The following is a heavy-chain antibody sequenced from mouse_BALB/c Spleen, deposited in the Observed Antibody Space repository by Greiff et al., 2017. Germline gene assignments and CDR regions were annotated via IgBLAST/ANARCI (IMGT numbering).Heavy chain of an antibody. Sequence: VQLKESGPELVKPGASVKMSCKASGYTFTSYVMHWVKQKPGQGLEWIGYINPYNDGTKYNEKFKGKATLTSDKSSSTAYMELSSLTSEDSAVYYCARHYGNYVSYAMDYWGQGTSVTVSS. CDR2: INPYNDGT. D-gene: IGHD2-1*01. CDR1: GYTFTSYV. V-gene: IGHV1-14*01. CDR3: ARHYGNYVSYAMDY. J-gene: IGHJ4*01.